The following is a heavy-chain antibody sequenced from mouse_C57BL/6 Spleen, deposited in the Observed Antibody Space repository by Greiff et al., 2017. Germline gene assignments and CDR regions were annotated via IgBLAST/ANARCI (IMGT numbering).Heavy chain of an antibody. CDR1: GYTFTSYW. D-gene: IGHD2-2*01. V-gene: IGHV1-64*01. J-gene: IGHJ4*01. CDR3: ARSLGGGYYYAMDY. Sequence: VQLQQPGAELVKPGASVKLSCKASGYTFTSYWMHWVKQRPGQGLEWIGMIHPNSGSTNYNEKFKSKATLTVDKSSSTAYMQLSSLTSEDSAVYYCARSLGGGYYYAMDYWGQGTSVTVSS. CDR2: IHPNSGST.